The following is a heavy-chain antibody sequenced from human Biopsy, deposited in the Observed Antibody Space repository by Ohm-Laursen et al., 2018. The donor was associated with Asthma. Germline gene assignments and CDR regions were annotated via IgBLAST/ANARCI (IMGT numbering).Heavy chain of an antibody. J-gene: IGHJ3*02. V-gene: IGHV4-59*01. D-gene: IGHD2-2*01. Sequence: GTLSLTCTVSGGSITSFYWSWIRPPPGRGLEWIGYIYFSGNTNYNPSLKSRVTISIDTSKNHFSLKLTSVTAADTAVYYCARGSGSSLSYLDAFDIWGQGTMVTVS. CDR3: ARGSGSSLSYLDAFDI. CDR1: GGSITSFY. CDR2: IYFSGNT.